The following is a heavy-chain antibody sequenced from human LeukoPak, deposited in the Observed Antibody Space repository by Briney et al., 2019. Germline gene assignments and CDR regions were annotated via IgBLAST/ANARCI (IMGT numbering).Heavy chain of an antibody. CDR3: AKAPSVLGWFDP. Sequence: ETLSLTCAISGGSISSSNWWSWVRQPPGKGLVWVSRINSDGSSTSYADSVKGRFTISRDNAKNTLYLQMNSLRAEDTALYYCAKAPSVLGWFDPWGQGTLVTVSS. CDR1: GGSISSSNW. J-gene: IGHJ5*02. D-gene: IGHD5/OR15-5a*01. V-gene: IGHV3-74*01. CDR2: INSDGSST.